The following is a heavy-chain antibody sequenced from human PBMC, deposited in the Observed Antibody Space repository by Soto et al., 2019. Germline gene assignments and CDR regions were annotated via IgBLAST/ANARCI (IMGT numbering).Heavy chain of an antibody. D-gene: IGHD6-19*01. Sequence: EVQLVESGGGLVQPGGSLRLSCAASGFTFSSYDMHWVRQVAGKGLEWVSGVATDGDTDYQGSVKGRFTISRENAKNSLYLQMNSLRAEDTAVYYCARDAIAVAGMWWFDPWGQGTLVTVSS. V-gene: IGHV3-13*01. CDR3: ARDAIAVAGMWWFDP. CDR2: VATDGDT. CDR1: GFTFSSYD. J-gene: IGHJ5*02.